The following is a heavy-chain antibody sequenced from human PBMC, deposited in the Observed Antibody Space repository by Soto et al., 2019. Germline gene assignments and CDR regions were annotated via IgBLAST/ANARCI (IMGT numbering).Heavy chain of an antibody. J-gene: IGHJ5*02. CDR1: GYTFTSYG. CDR2: ISAYNGNT. Sequence: ASVKVSCKASGYTFTSYGISWVRQAPGQGLEWMGWISAYNGNTNYAQKLQGRVTMTTDTSTSTAYMELRSLRPDDTAVYYCARGNSGYDLSWFDPWGQGTLVTVSS. CDR3: ARGNSGYDLSWFDP. D-gene: IGHD5-12*01. V-gene: IGHV1-18*01.